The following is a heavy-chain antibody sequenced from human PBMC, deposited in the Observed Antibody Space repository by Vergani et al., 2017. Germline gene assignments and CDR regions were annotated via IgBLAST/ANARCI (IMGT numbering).Heavy chain of an antibody. CDR3: AREGCRGGSCYRVRRIYYYGMAV. J-gene: IGHJ6*02. V-gene: IGHV1-69*12. CDR2: IIPIFGTA. CDR1: GGTFSSYA. D-gene: IGHD2-15*01. Sequence: QVQLVQSGAEVKKPGSSVKVSCKASGGTFSSYAISWVRQAPGQGLEWRGGIIPIFGTANYAQKFQGRVTIAADESTSTAYMELSSLRAEDTSVYYCAREGCRGGSCYRVRRIYYYGMAVWGQGTTVTVSS.